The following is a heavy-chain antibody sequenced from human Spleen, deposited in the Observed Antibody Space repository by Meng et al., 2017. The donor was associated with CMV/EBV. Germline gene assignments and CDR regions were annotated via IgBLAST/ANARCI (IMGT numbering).Heavy chain of an antibody. D-gene: IGHD1-26*01. CDR3: ARGGLSGSLDY. J-gene: IGHJ4*02. CDR1: GFTFSSYS. Sequence: GESLKISCAASGFTFSSYSMNWVRQAPGKGLEWVSSISSSSSYIYYADSVKGRFTISRDNAKNSLYLQMNSLRAEDTAVYYCARGGLSGSLDYWGQGTLVTVSS. CDR2: ISSSSSYI. V-gene: IGHV3-21*01.